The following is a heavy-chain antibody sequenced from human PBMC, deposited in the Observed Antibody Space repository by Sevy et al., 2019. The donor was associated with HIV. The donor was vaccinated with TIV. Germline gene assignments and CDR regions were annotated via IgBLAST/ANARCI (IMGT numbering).Heavy chain of an antibody. CDR3: ARAAAEYYYGMDV. D-gene: IGHD6-25*01. J-gene: IGHJ6*02. CDR1: GVSISGYY. CDR2: IYYSGMT. Sequence: SETLSLTCTVSGVSISGYYWSWIRQSPGKGLEWIGYIYYSGMTNYNPSLKSRVTISDDTSKNQFSLKLNSVTAADTAEYYCARAAAEYYYGMDVWGQGTKVTVSS. V-gene: IGHV4-59*01.